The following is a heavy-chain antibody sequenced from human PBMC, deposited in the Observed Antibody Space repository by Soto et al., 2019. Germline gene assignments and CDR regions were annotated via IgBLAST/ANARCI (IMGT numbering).Heavy chain of an antibody. D-gene: IGHD3-9*01. CDR3: AKGRGDILTGYYAFDI. V-gene: IGHV3-23*01. CDR2: ISGSGGST. CDR1: GFTFSSYA. Sequence: GESLKISFAASGFTFSSYAMSWVRQAPGKGLEWVSAISGSGGSTYYADSVKGRFTISRDNSKNTLYLQMNSLRAEDTAVYYCAKGRGDILTGYYAFDIWGQGTMVTVSS. J-gene: IGHJ3*02.